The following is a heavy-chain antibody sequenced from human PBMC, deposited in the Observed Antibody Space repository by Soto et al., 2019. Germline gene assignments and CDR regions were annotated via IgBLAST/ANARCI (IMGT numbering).Heavy chain of an antibody. D-gene: IGHD6-13*01. Sequence: GASVKVSCKVSGYTLTELSMHWVRQAPGKGLEWMGGFDPEDGETIYAQKFQGRVTMTEDTSTDTAYMELSSLRSEDTAVYYCATVRIAAAGIAPFDYWGQGTLVTVSS. J-gene: IGHJ4*02. CDR1: GYTLTELS. CDR2: FDPEDGET. V-gene: IGHV1-24*01. CDR3: ATVRIAAAGIAPFDY.